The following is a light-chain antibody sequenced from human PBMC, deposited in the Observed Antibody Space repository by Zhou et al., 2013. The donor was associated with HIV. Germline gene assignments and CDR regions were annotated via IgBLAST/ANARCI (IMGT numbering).Light chain of an antibody. CDR3: QQYADLPLT. CDR1: QDIGEY. V-gene: IGKV1-33*01. CDR2: DTS. Sequence: DILMTQSPSSLSASVGDRVTITCQASQDIGEYLNWYQHKPGRAPKLLIYDTSLLDTGVPFRFSGSGSGTLFTLTISRLQPEDSGTFYCQQYADLPLTFGGGTKVEIK. J-gene: IGKJ4*01.